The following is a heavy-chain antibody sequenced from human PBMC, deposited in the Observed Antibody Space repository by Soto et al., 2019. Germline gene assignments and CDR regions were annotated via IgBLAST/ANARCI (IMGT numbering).Heavy chain of an antibody. CDR1: GFTFDDYA. CDR3: AKDTDSSGWYNFQH. Sequence: EVQLVESGGGLVQPGRSLRLSCAASGFTFDDYAMHWVRQAPGKGLEWVSGISWNSGSIGYADSVKGRFTISRDNSKNSLHLQMNSLRAEDTALYYCAKDTDSSGWYNFQHWGQGTLVTVSS. CDR2: ISWNSGSI. J-gene: IGHJ1*01. D-gene: IGHD6-19*01. V-gene: IGHV3-9*01.